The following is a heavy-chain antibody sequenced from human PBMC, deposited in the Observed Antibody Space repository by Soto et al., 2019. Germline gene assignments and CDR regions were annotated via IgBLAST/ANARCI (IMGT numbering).Heavy chain of an antibody. CDR2: INHSGST. CDR3: GRAQKWLRFRSWFDP. D-gene: IGHD5-12*01. Sequence: SETLSLTCAVYGGSFSGYYWSWIRQPPGKGLEWIGEINHSGSTNYNPSLKSRVTISVDTSKNQFSLKLSSVTAADTAVYYCGRAQKWLRFRSWFDPWGQGTLVTVSS. J-gene: IGHJ5*02. V-gene: IGHV4-34*01. CDR1: GGSFSGYY.